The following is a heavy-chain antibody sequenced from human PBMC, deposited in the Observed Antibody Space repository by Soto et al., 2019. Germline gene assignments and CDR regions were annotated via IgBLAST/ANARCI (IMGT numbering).Heavy chain of an antibody. V-gene: IGHV3-48*02. CDR2: ISSSSST. Sequence: EVQLVESGGGLVQPGGSLRLSCAASGFTFSSYSMNWVRQAPGKGLEWVSYISSSSSTYYADSVKGRFTISRDNAKNSLYLQMNSLRDEDTAVYYCASELAALTWFDPWGQGTLVTVSS. CDR3: ASELAALTWFDP. D-gene: IGHD1-1*01. J-gene: IGHJ5*02. CDR1: GFTFSSYS.